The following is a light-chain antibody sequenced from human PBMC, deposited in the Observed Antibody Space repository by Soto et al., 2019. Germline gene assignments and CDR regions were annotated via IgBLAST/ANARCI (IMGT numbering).Light chain of an antibody. Sequence: EIVLTQSPGTLSLSPGERATLSCRASQSVSSSYLAWYQQTPGQAPRLLIYGASSRATGIPARFSGSGSGTDFTLTISRLEPEDFAVYYCQQYGSSPWTFGQGTKG. V-gene: IGKV3-20*01. CDR2: GAS. J-gene: IGKJ1*01. CDR1: QSVSSSY. CDR3: QQYGSSPWT.